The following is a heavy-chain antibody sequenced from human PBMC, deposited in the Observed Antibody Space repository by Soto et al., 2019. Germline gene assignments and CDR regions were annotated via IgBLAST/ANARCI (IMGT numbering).Heavy chain of an antibody. Sequence: QVQLVQSGAEVKKPGASVKVSCKASGYTFTGYYMHWVRQAPGQGLEWMGWINPNSGGTNYAQKLQGRVTMTRDTSISTAYMELSRLRSDDTAVYYCARGDCSSTSCYTGYYGMDVWGQGTTVTVSS. CDR1: GYTFTGYY. J-gene: IGHJ6*02. CDR3: ARGDCSSTSCYTGYYGMDV. D-gene: IGHD2-2*02. V-gene: IGHV1-2*02. CDR2: INPNSGGT.